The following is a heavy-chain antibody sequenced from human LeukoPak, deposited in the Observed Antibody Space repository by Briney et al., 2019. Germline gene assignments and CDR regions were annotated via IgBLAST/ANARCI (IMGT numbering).Heavy chain of an antibody. Sequence: VASVKVSCKISGYTFTAYYVHWVRQAPGQGLEWMGWMRPLNGATNYAQKFQGRVTMTRDMYISTAYMELNSLTYDDTATYYCARGQQTFDPWGQGTLVTVSS. CDR1: GYTFTAYY. V-gene: IGHV1-2*02. J-gene: IGHJ5*02. CDR3: ARGQQTFDP. CDR2: MRPLNGAT. D-gene: IGHD6-13*01.